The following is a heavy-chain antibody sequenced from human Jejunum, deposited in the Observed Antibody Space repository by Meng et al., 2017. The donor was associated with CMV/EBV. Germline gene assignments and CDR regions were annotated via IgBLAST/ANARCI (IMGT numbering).Heavy chain of an antibody. CDR2: IKQDGSEI. CDR3: ARVVGLGQLPDHYGMDV. CDR1: FSSYG. V-gene: IGHV3-7*01. J-gene: IGHJ6*02. D-gene: IGHD1-1*01. Sequence: FSSYGMRWVRQAPGKGLEEVANIKQDGSEIYYIGSVKGRFTISRDNAKNSLYLQMNSLRAEDTAVYYCARVVGLGQLPDHYGMDVWGQGTTVTVSS.